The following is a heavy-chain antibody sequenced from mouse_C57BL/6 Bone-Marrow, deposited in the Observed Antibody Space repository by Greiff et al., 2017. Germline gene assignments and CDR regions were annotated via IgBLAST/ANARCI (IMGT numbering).Heavy chain of an antibody. CDR1: GYTFTDYY. D-gene: IGHD4-1*01. CDR3: AKTGTVYYYAMDY. Sequence: QVQLQQSGAELVRPGASVKLSCKASGYTFTDYYINWVKQRPGQGLEWIARIYPGSGNTYYNEKFKGKATLTAEKSSSTAYMQLSSLTSEDSAVYFCAKTGTVYYYAMDYWGQGTSVTVSS. J-gene: IGHJ4*01. V-gene: IGHV1-76*01. CDR2: IYPGSGNT.